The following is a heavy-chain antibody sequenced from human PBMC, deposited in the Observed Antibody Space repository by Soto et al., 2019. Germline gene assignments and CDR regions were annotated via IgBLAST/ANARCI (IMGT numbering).Heavy chain of an antibody. CDR1: DFTFSSNS. D-gene: IGHD1-7*01. V-gene: IGHV3-21*01. CDR3: ARDSPSSIATTFDY. CDR2: ISSSSRHI. J-gene: IGHJ4*02. Sequence: GGSLRLSCAASDFTFSSNSMNWVRQAPGKGLEWVSSISSSSRHIYYADSVKGRFTISRDNAKNSLYLQMNSLRAEDTAVYYCARDSPSSIATTFDYWGPGNMVTVYS.